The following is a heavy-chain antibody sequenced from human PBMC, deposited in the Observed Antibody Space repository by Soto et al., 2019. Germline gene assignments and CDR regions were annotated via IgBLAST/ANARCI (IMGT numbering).Heavy chain of an antibody. V-gene: IGHV5-51*01. CDR3: ARLGAMTYYYGMDV. D-gene: IGHD1-26*01. CDR2: IYPGDSDT. CDR1: GYSFANYW. J-gene: IGHJ6*02. Sequence: GESLKISCEGSGYSFANYWIGWVRQMPGKGLEWMGIIYPGDSDTRYGPSFQGQVTTSADKFINTAYLQWSSLKASDAAMYYCARLGAMTYYYGMDVWGQGTTVTVSS.